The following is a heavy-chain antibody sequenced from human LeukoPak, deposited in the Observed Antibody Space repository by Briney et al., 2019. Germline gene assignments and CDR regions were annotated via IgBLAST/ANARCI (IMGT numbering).Heavy chain of an antibody. CDR3: ARLHASAWMQLWFTN. J-gene: IGHJ4*02. D-gene: IGHD5-18*01. Sequence: PSETLSLTCTISGGSISGGNFSWAWIRQPPGKELEWIASLYYSGNTYYSPSLKGRVTISVDTSKNQFSLRLRSMTAADTAVYYCARLHASAWMQLWFTNWGQGTLVTVSS. V-gene: IGHV4-39*01. CDR2: LYYSGNT. CDR1: GGSISGGNFS.